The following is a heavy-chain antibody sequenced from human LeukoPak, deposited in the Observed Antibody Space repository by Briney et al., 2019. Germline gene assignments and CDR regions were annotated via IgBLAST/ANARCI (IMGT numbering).Heavy chain of an antibody. J-gene: IGHJ4*02. CDR1: GFTFSSYA. D-gene: IGHD1-1*01. CDR3: ARDERGSDY. Sequence: PGGSLRLPCAASGFTFSSYAMHWVRQAPGKGLEWVAVISYDGSNKYYADSVKGRFTISRDNSKNTLYLQMNSLRAEDTAVYYCARDERGSDYWGQGTLVTVSS. CDR2: ISYDGSNK. V-gene: IGHV3-30*04.